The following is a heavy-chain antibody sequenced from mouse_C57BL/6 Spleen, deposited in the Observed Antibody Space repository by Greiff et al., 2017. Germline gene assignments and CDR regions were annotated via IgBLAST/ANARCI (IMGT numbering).Heavy chain of an antibody. Sequence: VKLMESGAELVRPGASVTLSCKASGYTFTDYEMHWVKQTPVHGLEWIGAIDPETGGTAYNQKFKGKAILTADKSSSTAYMELRSLTSEDSAVYYCTRDGRDYFDYWGQGTTLTVSS. CDR2: IDPETGGT. CDR1: GYTFTDYE. J-gene: IGHJ2*01. CDR3: TRDGRDYFDY. D-gene: IGHD2-3*01. V-gene: IGHV1-15*01.